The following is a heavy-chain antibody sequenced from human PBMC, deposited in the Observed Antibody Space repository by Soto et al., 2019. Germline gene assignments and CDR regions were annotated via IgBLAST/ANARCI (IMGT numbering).Heavy chain of an antibody. CDR3: ASGDYDVLTGYSYDD. CDR2: IIHMIGRT. V-gene: IGHV1-69*01. Sequence: QVQLVQSGAEVKKPGSSVKVSCKASGGTFNNYGMGWGRQAPGQGREWIGGIIHMIGRTNSAQKLQGILTLTADASRSTAYMELRSLRSDDTAVYYCASGDYDVLTGYSYDDWGQGTLVTVSS. CDR1: GGTFNNYG. D-gene: IGHD3-9*01. J-gene: IGHJ4*02.